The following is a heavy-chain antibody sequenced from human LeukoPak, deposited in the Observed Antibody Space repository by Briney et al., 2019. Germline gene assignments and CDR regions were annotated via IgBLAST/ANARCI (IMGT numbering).Heavy chain of an antibody. V-gene: IGHV3-64D*06. D-gene: IGHD5-18*01. Sequence: RFTISRDNSKNTLYLQMSSLRAEDTAVYYCVKARGIQLWFTGDYWGQGTLVTVSS. J-gene: IGHJ4*02. CDR3: VKARGIQLWFTGDY.